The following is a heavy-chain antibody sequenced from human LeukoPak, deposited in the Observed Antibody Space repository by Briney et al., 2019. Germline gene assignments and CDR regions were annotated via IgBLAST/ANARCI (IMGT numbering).Heavy chain of an antibody. CDR1: GGSFSGYY. V-gene: IGHV4-34*01. D-gene: IGHD6-13*01. Sequence: SETLSLTCAVYGGSFSGYYWSWIRQPPGKGLEWIGEINHSGSTNYNPSPKSRVTISVDTSKNQFSLKLSSVTAADTAVYYCARRVSSSWYAFYYYYMDVWGKGTTVTVSS. CDR2: INHSGST. CDR3: ARRVSSSWYAFYYYYMDV. J-gene: IGHJ6*03.